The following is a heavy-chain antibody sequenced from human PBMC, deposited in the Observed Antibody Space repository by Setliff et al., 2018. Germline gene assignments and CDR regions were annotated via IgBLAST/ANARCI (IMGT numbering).Heavy chain of an antibody. J-gene: IGHJ1*01. V-gene: IGHV3-11*03. CDR3: RLWFRELLRDH. CDR1: GFSFSDYY. Sequence: GGSLRLSCAASGFSFSDYYMSWIRQAPGKGLEWISYIGSTGVYTNYADSVKGRFTISRDSSKNMLYLQMDSLRPEDSAVYFCRLWFRELLRDHWGQGTLVTVSS. D-gene: IGHD3-10*01. CDR2: IGSTGVYT.